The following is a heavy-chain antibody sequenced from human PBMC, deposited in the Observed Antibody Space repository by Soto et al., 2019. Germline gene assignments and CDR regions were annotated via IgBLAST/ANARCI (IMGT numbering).Heavy chain of an antibody. V-gene: IGHV4-31*03. Sequence: QVQLQESGPGLVKPSQTLSLTCTVSGGSISSGNYYWSWVRQHPGKGLEWIGHMEDSGSTYYNPSLKGRVTILVDTSKNQLSLKLSSMTAADTAVYYCATAGRTNYFDYWGQGTLVTVSS. D-gene: IGHD1-1*01. CDR2: MEDSGST. CDR1: GGSISSGNYY. CDR3: ATAGRTNYFDY. J-gene: IGHJ4*02.